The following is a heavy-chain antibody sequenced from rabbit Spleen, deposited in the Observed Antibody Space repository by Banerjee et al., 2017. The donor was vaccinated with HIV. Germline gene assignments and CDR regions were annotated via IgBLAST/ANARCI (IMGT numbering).Heavy chain of an antibody. D-gene: IGHD8-1*01. CDR3: ARGDSGGVYYDL. V-gene: IGHV1S7*01. CDR1: GFTLSSYY. CDR2: IDPVFGIT. J-gene: IGHJ6*01. Sequence: QLEESAGGLVQPGGSLKLSCKASGFTLSSYYMNWVRQAPGKGLEWIGYIDPVFGITYYANWVNGRFSISRENAQNTVFLQMTSLTAADTATYFCARGDSGGVYYDLWGPGTLVTVS.